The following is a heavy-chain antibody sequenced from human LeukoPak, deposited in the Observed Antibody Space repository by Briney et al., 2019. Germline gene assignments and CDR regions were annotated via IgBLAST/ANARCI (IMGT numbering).Heavy chain of an antibody. CDR2: IYYSGNT. CDR1: GGSISSSSYY. Sequence: SETLSLTCTVSGGSISSSSYYWDWIRQPPGKGLEWIGSIYYSGNTYYNPSLKSRVTISVDTSKNHFSLKLSSVTAADTAVYYCATGVYSSFDYWGQGTPVTVSS. V-gene: IGHV4-39*02. CDR3: ATGVYSSFDY. D-gene: IGHD4-11*01. J-gene: IGHJ4*02.